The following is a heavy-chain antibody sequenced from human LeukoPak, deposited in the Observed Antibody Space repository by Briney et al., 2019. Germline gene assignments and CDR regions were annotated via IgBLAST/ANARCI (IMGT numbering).Heavy chain of an antibody. CDR1: GFTFSNYA. CDR2: IGSSGSST. Sequence: PGGSLRLSCAASGFTFSNYAVSWVRQAPGKGLEWVSSIGSSGSSTYYADSVKGRFTISRDNSKNTLFLQMNSLRAEDTAVYYCATQRSGWHYFDYWGQGTLVTVSS. J-gene: IGHJ4*02. D-gene: IGHD6-19*01. CDR3: ATQRSGWHYFDY. V-gene: IGHV3-23*01.